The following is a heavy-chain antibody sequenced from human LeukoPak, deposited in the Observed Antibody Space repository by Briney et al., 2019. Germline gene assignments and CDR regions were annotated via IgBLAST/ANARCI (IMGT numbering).Heavy chain of an antibody. J-gene: IGHJ4*02. Sequence: GGSLRLSCAASGFAFSNYAMSWVRQTPGKGLEWVSSLSGGGDSRYYADSVMGRFTISRDNSKNTLYLQMNSLRAEDTAVYYCARTAIGYSDSSGYYFDYWGQGTLVTVSS. V-gene: IGHV3-23*01. D-gene: IGHD3-22*01. CDR3: ARTAIGYSDSSGYYFDY. CDR2: LSGGGDSR. CDR1: GFAFSNYA.